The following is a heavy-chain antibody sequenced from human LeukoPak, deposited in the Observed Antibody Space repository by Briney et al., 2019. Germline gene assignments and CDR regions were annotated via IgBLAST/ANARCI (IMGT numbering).Heavy chain of an antibody. CDR3: ARGTPDF. CDR2: ISYDGSNK. D-gene: IGHD1-14*01. Sequence: GGSLRLSCAASGFTFSSYAMHWVRQAPGKGLEWVAVISYDGSNKYYADSVKGRFTISRDNSKNTLYLQMNSLRAEDTAVYYCARGTPDFWGQGTLVTVSS. V-gene: IGHV3-30-3*01. CDR1: GFTFSSYA. J-gene: IGHJ4*02.